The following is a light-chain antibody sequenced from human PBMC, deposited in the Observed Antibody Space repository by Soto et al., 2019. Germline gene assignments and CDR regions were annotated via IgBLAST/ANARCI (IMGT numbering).Light chain of an antibody. CDR1: SSDVGAYNF. Sequence: QSALTQPPSSSGSPGQSVTISCTGTSSDVGAYNFVSWYQQHPGKAPKLMIYAVSKRPSGVPDRFSGSKSGNTASLTVSGLQAEDEADYCCSSYAGSNNYGVGTGTKATVL. CDR3: SSYAGSNNYG. CDR2: AVS. V-gene: IGLV2-8*01. J-gene: IGLJ1*01.